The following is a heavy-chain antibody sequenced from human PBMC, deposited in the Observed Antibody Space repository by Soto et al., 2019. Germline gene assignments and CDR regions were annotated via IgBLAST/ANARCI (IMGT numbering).Heavy chain of an antibody. CDR1: GGSISTYY. Sequence: QVQLQESGPGLVKPSETLSLTCTVSGGSISTYYWSWIRQSPGKGLDWIGYIYYSGSTNYNPSLKSRVTISVDTPKNEFSLKLSSMTAADTAVYYCARGRPWELYDYWGQGTLVTVSS. V-gene: IGHV4-59*12. CDR3: ARGRPWELYDY. D-gene: IGHD1-26*01. J-gene: IGHJ4*02. CDR2: IYYSGST.